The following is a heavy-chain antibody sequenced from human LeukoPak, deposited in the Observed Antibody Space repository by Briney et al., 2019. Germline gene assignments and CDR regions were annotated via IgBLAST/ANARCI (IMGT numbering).Heavy chain of an antibody. J-gene: IGHJ5*02. CDR2: IIPILGIT. CDR1: GGTFGSYA. Sequence: SVKVSCKASGGTFGSYAFSWVRQAPGQGLEWMGRIIPILGITNYAQKFQGRVTITADKSTSTAYMELSSLRFEDTAVYYCARDSPRGGRFDPWGQGTLVTVSS. V-gene: IGHV1-69*04. CDR3: ARDSPRGGRFDP.